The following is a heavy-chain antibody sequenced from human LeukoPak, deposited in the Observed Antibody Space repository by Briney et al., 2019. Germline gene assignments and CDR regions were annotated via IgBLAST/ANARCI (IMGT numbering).Heavy chain of an antibody. V-gene: IGHV1-2*02. J-gene: IGHJ4*02. CDR1: GYTFTGYY. D-gene: IGHD1-26*01. CDR2: INPNSGGT. CDR3: ARDGVKWELLYYFDY. Sequence: ASVKVSCKASGYTFTGYYMHWVRQAPGQGLEWMGWINPNSGGTNYAQKFQGRVTMTRDTSISTAYMELSRLRSDDTAVYYCARDGVKWELLYYFDYWGQGTLVTVSS.